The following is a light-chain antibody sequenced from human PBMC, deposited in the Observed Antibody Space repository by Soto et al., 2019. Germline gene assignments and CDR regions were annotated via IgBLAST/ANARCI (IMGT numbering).Light chain of an antibody. CDR3: QQLNSYIT. V-gene: IGKV1-9*01. Sequence: DIQLTQSPSFLSASVGDRVTITCRASQGISSYLAWYQQKPGKAPKLLIYAASTLQSGVQSRFSGSGSGTEFTLTISSLQPEDFATYYCQQLNSYITFGQGTRLEIK. J-gene: IGKJ5*01. CDR1: QGISSY. CDR2: AAS.